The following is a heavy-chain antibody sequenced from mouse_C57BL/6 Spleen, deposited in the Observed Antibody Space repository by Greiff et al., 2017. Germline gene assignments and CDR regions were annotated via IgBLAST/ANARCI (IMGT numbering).Heavy chain of an antibody. J-gene: IGHJ2*01. CDR1: GFNIKDYY. CDR3: ARKYYGSSHPFDY. D-gene: IGHD1-1*01. CDR2: IDPEDGET. Sequence: EVQLQQSGAELVKPGASVKLSCTASGFNIKDYYMHWVKQRTEQGLEWIGRIDPEDGETKYAPKFQGKATITADTSSNTAYLQISSLTSEDTAVYYCARKYYGSSHPFDYWGQGTTLTVSS. V-gene: IGHV14-2*01.